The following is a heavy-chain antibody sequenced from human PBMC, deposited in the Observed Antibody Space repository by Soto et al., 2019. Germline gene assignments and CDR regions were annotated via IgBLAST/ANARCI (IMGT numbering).Heavy chain of an antibody. CDR3: ASLKVDTAMVGFDY. V-gene: IGHV4-39*01. Sequence: SETLSLTCTVSGGSISSSSYYWGWIRQPPGKGLEWIGSIYYSGSTYYNPSLKSRVTISVGTSKNQFSLKLSSVTAADTAVYYCASLKVDTAMVGFDYWGQGTLVTVSS. J-gene: IGHJ4*02. CDR2: IYYSGST. D-gene: IGHD5-18*01. CDR1: GGSISSSSYY.